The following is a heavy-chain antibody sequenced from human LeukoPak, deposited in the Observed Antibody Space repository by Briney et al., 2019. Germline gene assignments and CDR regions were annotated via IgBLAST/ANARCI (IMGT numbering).Heavy chain of an antibody. CDR1: GFTFSGCG. CDR3: AKDPYSYGSYFDY. CDR2: IWYDGRDK. D-gene: IGHD5-18*01. Sequence: GGSLRLSCAASGFTFSGCGMQWLRQAPGKGLEWVAFIWYDGRDKYYVDSVKGRFTISRDNSKNTLYLQMNSLRAEDTAMYYCAKDPYSYGSYFDYWGQGTLVTVSS. V-gene: IGHV3-30*02. J-gene: IGHJ4*02.